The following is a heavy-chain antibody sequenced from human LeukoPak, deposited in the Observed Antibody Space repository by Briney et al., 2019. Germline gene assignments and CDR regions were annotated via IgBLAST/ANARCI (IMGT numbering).Heavy chain of an antibody. CDR2: IYSGGSI. J-gene: IGHJ3*02. V-gene: IGHV3-66*01. D-gene: IGHD7-27*01. CDR3: ARGLGFDI. CDR1: GFTVSSTY. Sequence: GGSLRLSCAASGFTVSSTYMSWVRQVPGKGLEWVSIIYSGGSIYYTDSVKGRFTISRDNSKNTLYLQMNSLRAEDTAVYYCARGLGFDIWGQGTMITVSS.